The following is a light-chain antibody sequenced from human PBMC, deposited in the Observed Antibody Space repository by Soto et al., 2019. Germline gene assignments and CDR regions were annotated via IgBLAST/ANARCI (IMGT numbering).Light chain of an antibody. J-gene: IGLJ1*01. V-gene: IGLV2-14*01. CDR2: EVS. Sequence: QSVLTQPASVSGSPGQSITISCSGTSSDVGAYNYVSWYQHHPGKAPKLMIYEVSTRPSGVSNRFSGSKSGNTASLTISGLQAEDEADYYCSSYRSSSSLYVFGSGTKVTVL. CDR3: SSYRSSSSLYV. CDR1: SSDVGAYNY.